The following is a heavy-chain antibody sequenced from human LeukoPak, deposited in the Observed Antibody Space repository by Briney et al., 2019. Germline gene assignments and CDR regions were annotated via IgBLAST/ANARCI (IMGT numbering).Heavy chain of an antibody. V-gene: IGHV3-30*14. CDR2: ISHDGSNK. J-gene: IGHJ5*01. Sequence: PGGSLRLSCAASGFTFSSSAMHWVRQAPGKGLEWVAVISHDGSNKYYADSVEGRFTISRDNSKNTLYLQMNSLRAEDTAVYYCARVAVSGPTGWFDSWGQGTLVIVSS. D-gene: IGHD2-8*02. CDR1: GFTFSSSA. CDR3: ARVAVSGPTGWFDS.